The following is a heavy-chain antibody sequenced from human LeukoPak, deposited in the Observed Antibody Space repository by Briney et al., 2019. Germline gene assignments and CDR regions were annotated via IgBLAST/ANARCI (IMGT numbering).Heavy chain of an antibody. CDR2: IYYSGST. CDR3: ASSMVRGVIGY. CDR1: GDSISSGGYY. Sequence: PSETLSLTCTVSGDSISSGGYYWSWIRQHPGKGLEWIGYIYYSGSTHYNPSLKSRVTISVDTSKNQFSLKLSSVTAADTAVYYCASSMVRGVIGYWGQGTLVTVSS. D-gene: IGHD3-10*01. V-gene: IGHV4-31*03. J-gene: IGHJ4*02.